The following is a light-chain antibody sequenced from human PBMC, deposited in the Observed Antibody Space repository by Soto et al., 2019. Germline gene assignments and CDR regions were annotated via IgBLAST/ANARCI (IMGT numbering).Light chain of an antibody. CDR3: GTWDSSLSAGGI. J-gene: IGLJ1*01. CDR2: ENI. CDR1: SSNIGNNY. V-gene: IGLV1-51*02. Sequence: QSVLTQPPSVSAAPGQKVTISCSGSSSNIGNNYVSWYQQVPGTPPKLLIYENIKRPSGIPDRFSGSKSGTSATLDITGLQTGDEADYFGGTWDSSLSAGGIFGTGTKLTVL.